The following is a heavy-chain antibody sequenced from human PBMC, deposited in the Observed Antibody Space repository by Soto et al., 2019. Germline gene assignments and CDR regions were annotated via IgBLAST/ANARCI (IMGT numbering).Heavy chain of an antibody. Sequence: QVQLVQSGAEVKKPVASVKVSCKASGYTFTSYGISWVRQAPGQGLEWMGWISAYNGNTNYAQKLQGRVTMTTDASTSTAYMELSSLRSDDTAVYYCARVGYCSSTSCYRGWFDPWGQGTLVTVSS. D-gene: IGHD2-2*02. V-gene: IGHV1-18*04. CDR1: GYTFTSYG. J-gene: IGHJ5*02. CDR2: ISAYNGNT. CDR3: ARVGYCSSTSCYRGWFDP.